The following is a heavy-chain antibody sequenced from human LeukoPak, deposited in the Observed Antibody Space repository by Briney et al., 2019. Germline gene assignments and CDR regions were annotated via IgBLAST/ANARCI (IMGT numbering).Heavy chain of an antibody. CDR1: GGSISSGSYY. J-gene: IGHJ4*02. Sequence: KPSETLSLTCTVSGGSISSGSYYWGWIRQPPGKGLEWIGSIYYRGSTYYNPSLKSRVTISADTSKNQFSLKLSSVTAADTAVYYCARRGQSVYFDYWGQGTLVTVSS. V-gene: IGHV4-39*01. CDR3: ARRGQSVYFDY. CDR2: IYYRGST.